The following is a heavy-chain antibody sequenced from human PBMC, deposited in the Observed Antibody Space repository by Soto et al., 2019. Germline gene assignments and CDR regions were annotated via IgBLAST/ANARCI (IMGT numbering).Heavy chain of an antibody. CDR2: ISYDGSNK. CDR1: GFTFSSYA. Sequence: PGGSLRLSCAASGFTFSSYAMHWVRQAPGKGLEWVAVISYDGSNKYYADSVKGRFTISRDNSKNTLYLQMNSLRAEDTAVYYCARVRVTYCTNGVCPYYYYGMDVWGQGTTVTVSS. D-gene: IGHD2-8*01. V-gene: IGHV3-30-3*01. J-gene: IGHJ6*02. CDR3: ARVRVTYCTNGVCPYYYYGMDV.